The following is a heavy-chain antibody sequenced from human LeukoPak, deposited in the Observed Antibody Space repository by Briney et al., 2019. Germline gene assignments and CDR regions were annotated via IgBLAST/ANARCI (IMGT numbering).Heavy chain of an antibody. V-gene: IGHV4-39*07. Sequence: PSETLSLTCTVSGGSISSSSYYWGWIRQPPGKGLEWIGSIYYSGSTYYNPSLKSRVTISVDTSKNQFSLKLSSVTAADTAVYYCARGLYYDSSTPSGYWGQGTLVTVSS. CDR1: GGSISSSSYY. J-gene: IGHJ4*02. CDR2: IYYSGST. CDR3: ARGLYYDSSTPSGY. D-gene: IGHD3-22*01.